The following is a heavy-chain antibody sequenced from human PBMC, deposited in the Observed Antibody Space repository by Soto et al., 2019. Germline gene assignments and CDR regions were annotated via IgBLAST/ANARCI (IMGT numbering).Heavy chain of an antibody. D-gene: IGHD2-15*01. J-gene: IGHJ3*02. V-gene: IGHV3-33*01. CDR1: GFTFSSYG. Sequence: GGSLRLSCAASGFTFSSYGMRWVRQAPGKGLEWVAVIWYDGSNKYYADSVKGRFTISRDNSKNTLYLQMNSLRAEDTAVYYCAGTVVVVESVAFDIWGQGTMVTVSS. CDR2: IWYDGSNK. CDR3: AGTVVVVESVAFDI.